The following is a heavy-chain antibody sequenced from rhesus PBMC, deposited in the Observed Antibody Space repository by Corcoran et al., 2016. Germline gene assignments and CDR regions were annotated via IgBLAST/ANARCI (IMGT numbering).Heavy chain of an antibody. Sequence: QVTLKESGPALVKPTQTLTLTCTFSGFSLTTSGIGVGWIRQPPGKALALLALIYGDDDKRYSTSMKSRLTISKDTTKNQVVLTMTNMDPVDTATYYVARGTNWFDVWGPGTPITISS. CDR2: IYGDDDK. CDR3: ARGTNWFDV. J-gene: IGHJ2*01. V-gene: IGHV2-174*01. CDR1: GFSLTTSGIG. D-gene: IGHD1-26*01.